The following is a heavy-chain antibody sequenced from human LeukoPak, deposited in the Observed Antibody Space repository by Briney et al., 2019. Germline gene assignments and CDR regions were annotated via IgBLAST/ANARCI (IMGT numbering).Heavy chain of an antibody. CDR2: ISGGGGST. V-gene: IGHV3-23*01. CDR3: AKSHDYGDGENFDY. Sequence: PGGSLRLSCAASGFTFSSSAMSWVRQAPGKGLEWVSAISGGGGSTYYADSVKGRFTISRDNSKNTLYLQMNSLRVEDTAVYYCAKSHDYGDGENFDYWGPGNPGHRLL. D-gene: IGHD4-17*01. J-gene: IGHJ4*02. CDR1: GFTFSSSA.